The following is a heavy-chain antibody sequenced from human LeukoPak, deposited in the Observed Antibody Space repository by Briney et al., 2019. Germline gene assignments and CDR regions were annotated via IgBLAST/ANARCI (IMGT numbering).Heavy chain of an antibody. D-gene: IGHD6-19*01. Sequence: SVKVSCKASGGTFSSYAISWVRQAPGQGLEWMGGIIPIFGTANYAQKFQGRVTITADESTSTAYMELRSLRSEDTAVYYCARGPQWLVWIDYWGQGTLVTVSS. CDR1: GGTFSSYA. J-gene: IGHJ4*02. CDR3: ARGPQWLVWIDY. CDR2: IIPIFGTA. V-gene: IGHV1-69*13.